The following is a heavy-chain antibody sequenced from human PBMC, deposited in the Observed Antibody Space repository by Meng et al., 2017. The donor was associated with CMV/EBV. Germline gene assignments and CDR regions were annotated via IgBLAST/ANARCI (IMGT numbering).Heavy chain of an antibody. D-gene: IGHD4-23*01. J-gene: IGHJ3*02. CDR3: ARGEDDYGGNSGGAFDI. CDR2: INPNSGGT. Sequence: ASVKVSCKASGYTFTGYYMHWVRQAPGQGLEWMGWINPNSGGTNYAQKFQGRVTMTRDTSISTAYMELSSLRSEDTAVYYCARGEDDYGGNSGGAFDIWGQGTMVTVSS. CDR1: GYTFTGYY. V-gene: IGHV1-2*02.